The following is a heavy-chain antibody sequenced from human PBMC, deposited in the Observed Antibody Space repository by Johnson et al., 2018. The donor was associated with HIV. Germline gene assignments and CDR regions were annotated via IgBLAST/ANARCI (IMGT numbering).Heavy chain of an antibody. CDR3: ARAIDQGYSSGWSSDVYDI. CDR2: INSDGSST. D-gene: IGHD6-19*01. V-gene: IGHV3-74*02. Sequence: EVQLVESGGGLVKPGGSLRLSCAASGFTFSSHWMHWVRQPPGKGLVWVSRINSDGSSTSYADSVKGRFTISRDNAKNTLYLQMNSLRVEDTAVYYCARAIDQGYSSGWSSDVYDIWGQGTMVTVSA. J-gene: IGHJ3*02. CDR1: GFTFSSHW.